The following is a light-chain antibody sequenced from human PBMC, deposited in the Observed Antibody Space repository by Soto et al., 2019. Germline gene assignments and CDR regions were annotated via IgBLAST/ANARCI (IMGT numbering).Light chain of an antibody. CDR3: ASWDDSLNGFYV. J-gene: IGLJ1*01. CDR2: SNN. CDR1: SSNIGSNT. V-gene: IGLV1-44*01. Sequence: QSVLTPPPSASGTPGQRGTISCSGTSSNIGSNTVNLYQQLPGTAPKLLIYSNNQRPSGVPDRFSGSKSGTSASLAISGLQSEDEGDYYCASWDDSLNGFYVFGTGTKVTVL.